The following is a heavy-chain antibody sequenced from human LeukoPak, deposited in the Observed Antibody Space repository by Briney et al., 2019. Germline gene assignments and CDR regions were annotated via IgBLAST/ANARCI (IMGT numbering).Heavy chain of an antibody. V-gene: IGHV3-23*01. Sequence: GGSLRLSCSVSGFTFSSYAVSWVRQAPGKGLEWVSSISASGAGTYYADSVKGRFTISRDNSKNTLYLQMNSLRAEDTAVYYCAREGVRGSGSYYNVKDYWGQRSLVTVSS. CDR2: ISASGAGT. D-gene: IGHD3-10*01. J-gene: IGHJ4*02. CDR1: GFTFSSYA. CDR3: AREGVRGSGSYYNVKDY.